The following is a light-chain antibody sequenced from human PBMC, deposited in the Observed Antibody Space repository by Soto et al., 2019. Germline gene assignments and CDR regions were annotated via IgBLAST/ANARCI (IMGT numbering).Light chain of an antibody. CDR2: DAY. CDR3: QQRHMWPIT. V-gene: IGKV3-11*01. Sequence: ERVLTQSPATLSLSPGERATLSCRASQSFRGLLAWYQQKPGQAPRLLIYDAYNRATGIPPRFSGSGSGTDFTLTISSLEPEDSAVYYCQQRHMWPITFGQGTRLEIK. J-gene: IGKJ5*01. CDR1: QSFRGL.